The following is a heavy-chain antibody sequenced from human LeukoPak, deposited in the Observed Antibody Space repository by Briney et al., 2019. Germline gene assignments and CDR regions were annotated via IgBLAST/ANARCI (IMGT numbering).Heavy chain of an antibody. V-gene: IGHV4-4*07. CDR3: ARDSRYYDFWSGYVDY. Sequence: PSETLSLTCTVSGGSISFYYWTWIRQSARKGLEWIGRIYTGGNTNYNPSLKSRATLSIDTSKNQFSLMLTSVTAADTAVYYCARDSRYYDFWSGYVDYWSQGILVTVSS. J-gene: IGHJ4*02. CDR2: IYTGGNT. D-gene: IGHD3-3*01. CDR1: GGSISFYY.